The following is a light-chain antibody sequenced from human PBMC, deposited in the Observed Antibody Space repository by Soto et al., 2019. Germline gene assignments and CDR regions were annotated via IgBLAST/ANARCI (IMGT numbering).Light chain of an antibody. CDR1: SSNIGTNA. CDR3: AAWDDSLNGYV. V-gene: IGLV1-44*01. CDR2: NNN. J-gene: IGLJ1*01. Sequence: QSVLTQPPSASGTPGQRVTISCSGGSSNIGTNAVNWYQQLPGTAPKLLIYNNNKRPSGVPDRFSGSKSGTSASLAISGLQSEDEADDYCAAWDDSLNGYVVGSGTKVTVL.